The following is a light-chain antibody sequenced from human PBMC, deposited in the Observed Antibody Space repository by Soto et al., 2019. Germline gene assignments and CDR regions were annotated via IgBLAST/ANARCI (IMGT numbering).Light chain of an antibody. V-gene: IGKV3D-15*01. Sequence: EIVLTQSPATLSVSPGERATLSCRASQSVSGNLAWYQRKPGQAPRLLLYATSTRATGIPARFSGSGSGTEFTLTISSLQSEDFALYYCQQYDKWPGTFGQGTKVDIK. CDR2: ATS. CDR3: QQYDKWPGT. CDR1: QSVSGN. J-gene: IGKJ1*01.